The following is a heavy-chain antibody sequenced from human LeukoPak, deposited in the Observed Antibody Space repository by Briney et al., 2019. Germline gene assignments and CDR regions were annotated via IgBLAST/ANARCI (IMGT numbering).Heavy chain of an antibody. J-gene: IGHJ4*02. D-gene: IGHD2-2*01. CDR3: ARTLGYCSSTSCYWDY. V-gene: IGHV1-69*13. CDR2: IIPIFGTA. Sequence: SVKVSCKASGGTFSSYAISWVRQAPGQGLEWMGGIIPIFGTANYAQKSQGRVTITADESTSTAYMELSSLRSEDTAVYYCARTLGYCSSTSCYWDYWGQGTLVTVSS. CDR1: GGTFSSYA.